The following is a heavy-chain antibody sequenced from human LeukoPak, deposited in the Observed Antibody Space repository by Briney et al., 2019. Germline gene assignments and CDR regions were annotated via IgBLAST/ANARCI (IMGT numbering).Heavy chain of an antibody. Sequence: GGSLRLSCSASGFAFSSSPMHWVRQAPGKTLEYVSAISSDGRNAYYADSVKGGFTMSRDNSKNTLSLQMSSLRPEDTAVYYCVPHINYSYQYWGRGTQVTVS. V-gene: IGHV3-64D*06. D-gene: IGHD5-18*01. CDR2: ISSDGRNA. CDR3: VPHINYSYQY. CDR1: GFAFSSSP. J-gene: IGHJ4*02.